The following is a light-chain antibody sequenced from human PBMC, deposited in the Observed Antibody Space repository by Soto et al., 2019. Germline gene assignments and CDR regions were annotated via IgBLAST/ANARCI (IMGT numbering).Light chain of an antibody. CDR2: GAS. CDR3: QQYGSSPPVT. Sequence: EIVVTQSPGTLSLSPGERATLSCRASQSVSSSYLAWYQQKPGQARRLLIYGASSRATGIPDRFSGSGSGTDFTLTISRLEPEDFAVYYCQQYGSSPPVTFGGGTKVDIK. CDR1: QSVSSSY. J-gene: IGKJ4*01. V-gene: IGKV3-20*01.